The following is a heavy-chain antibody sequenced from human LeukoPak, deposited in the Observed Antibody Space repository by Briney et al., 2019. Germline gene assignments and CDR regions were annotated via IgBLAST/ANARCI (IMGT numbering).Heavy chain of an antibody. V-gene: IGHV3-66*04. D-gene: IGHD2-8*02. CDR3: ARLPPTGYFDY. CDR2: IYSGGST. CDR1: GFTLSSNY. Sequence: GGSLRLSCAASGFTLSSNYMSLVRQAAGKGLEWVSVIYSGGSTYYADSVEGRFTISRDNSKNTLYPQMNSLRAEDTAVYYCARLPPTGYFDYWGQGTLVTVSS. J-gene: IGHJ4*02.